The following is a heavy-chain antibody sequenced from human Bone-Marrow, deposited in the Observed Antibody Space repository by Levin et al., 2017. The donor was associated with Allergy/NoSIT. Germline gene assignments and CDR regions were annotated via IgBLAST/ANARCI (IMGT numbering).Heavy chain of an antibody. CDR2: VSGGGGTT. V-gene: IGHV3-23*01. Sequence: GESLKISCAASGFTFSSYAMSWVRQAPGKGLEWVSIVSGGGGTTYYADSVKGRFTISRDNSKNMLYLQMNSLRAEDTAVYYCAKGSSSWSRCYFDYWGQGTLVPVSS. D-gene: IGHD6-13*01. J-gene: IGHJ4*02. CDR1: GFTFSSYA. CDR3: AKGSSSWSRCYFDY.